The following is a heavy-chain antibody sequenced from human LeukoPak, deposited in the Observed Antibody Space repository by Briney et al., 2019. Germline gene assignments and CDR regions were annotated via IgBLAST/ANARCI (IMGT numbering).Heavy chain of an antibody. D-gene: IGHD2-2*01. V-gene: IGHV3-33*06. CDR3: AKYQYCSSTGCYLYMDV. CDR1: GFTFSSYG. Sequence: GGSLRLSCAASGFTFSSYGMHWVHQAPGKGLEWVAVIWYDGSNEYYADSVKGRFTISRDDSKNTLFLQMNSLRAEDTAVYYCAKYQYCSSTGCYLYMDVWGKGTTVTVSS. CDR2: IWYDGSNE. J-gene: IGHJ6*03.